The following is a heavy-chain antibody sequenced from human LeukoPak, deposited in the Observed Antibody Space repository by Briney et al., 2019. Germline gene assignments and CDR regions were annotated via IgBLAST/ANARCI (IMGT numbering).Heavy chain of an antibody. CDR3: ARGTGANPSCDY. V-gene: IGHV3-21*04. CDR2: ISRSSNYK. J-gene: IGHJ4*02. D-gene: IGHD4/OR15-4a*01. Sequence: KPGGSLRLSCAASGFTFSNYGLSWVRQAPGKGLQWFSSISRSSNYKFYADSVKGRFTISRDNAKNSLYLQMNSLRAEDTAVYYCARGTGANPSCDYWGQGTLVTVSS. CDR1: GFTFSNYG.